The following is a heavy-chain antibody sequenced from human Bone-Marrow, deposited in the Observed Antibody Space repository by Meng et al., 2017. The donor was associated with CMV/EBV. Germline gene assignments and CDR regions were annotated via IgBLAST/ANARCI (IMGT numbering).Heavy chain of an antibody. J-gene: IGHJ4*02. CDR2: ISYDGSNK. Sequence: GGSLRLSCAASGFTFSSYAMSWVRQAPGKGLEWVAVISYDGSNKYYADSVKGRFTISRDNSKNTLYLQMNSLRAEDTAVYYCARVSAARPGLVIDYWGQGTLVTVSS. V-gene: IGHV3-30-3*01. D-gene: IGHD6-6*01. CDR3: ARVSAARPGLVIDY. CDR1: GFTFSSYA.